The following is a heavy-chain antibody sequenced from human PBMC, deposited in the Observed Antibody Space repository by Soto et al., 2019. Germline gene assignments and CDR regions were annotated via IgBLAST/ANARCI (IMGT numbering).Heavy chain of an antibody. Sequence: EVQLLESGGGLVQPGGSLRLSCAASGFTFSSYAMSWVRQAPGKGLEWVSAISGSGGSTYYADSVKGRFTISRDNSKNTLYLQMNSLRAEDTAVYYCADWDRDDYHVCYWGQGTLVTVSS. CDR2: ISGSGGST. V-gene: IGHV3-23*01. J-gene: IGHJ4*02. D-gene: IGHD3-10*02. CDR3: ADWDRDDYHVCY. CDR1: GFTFSSYA.